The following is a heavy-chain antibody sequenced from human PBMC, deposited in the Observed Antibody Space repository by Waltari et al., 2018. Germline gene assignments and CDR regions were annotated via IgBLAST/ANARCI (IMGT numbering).Heavy chain of an antibody. J-gene: IGHJ6*02. V-gene: IGHV1-69*02. CDR1: GSTFSNYT. Sequence: QVQLVKSGAEVQKPGSSVKVSCKASGSTFSNYTISWVRQAPGQGLEWMGRIIPILGIANYAQKFQGRVTITADKSTSTAYMELSSLRSEDTAVYYCASSYGSGDYYYYGMDVWGQGTTVTVSS. CDR3: ASSYGSGDYYYYGMDV. D-gene: IGHD3-10*01. CDR2: IIPILGIA.